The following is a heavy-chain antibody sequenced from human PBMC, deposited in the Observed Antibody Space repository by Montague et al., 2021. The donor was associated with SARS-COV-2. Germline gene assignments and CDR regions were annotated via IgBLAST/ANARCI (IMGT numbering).Heavy chain of an antibody. V-gene: IGHV6-1*01. CDR1: GDSVSSNSAA. CDR3: ARGIWFGELLTGYYYYGMDV. J-gene: IGHJ6*02. CDR2: TYYRSKWYN. Sequence: CAISGDSVSSNSAAWNWIRQSPSRGLEWLGRTYYRSKWYNDYAVXVKNRITINPDTSKNQFSLQLNSVTPEDTAVYYCARGIWFGELLTGYYYYGMDVWGQGTTVTVSS. D-gene: IGHD3-10*01.